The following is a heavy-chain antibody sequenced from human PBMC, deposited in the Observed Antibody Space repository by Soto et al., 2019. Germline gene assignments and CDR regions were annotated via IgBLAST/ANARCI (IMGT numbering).Heavy chain of an antibody. J-gene: IGHJ4*02. CDR1: GFTFSSYAM. CDR3: ARDHQSGNSWSFDY. D-gene: IGHD5-18*01. Sequence: GSLRLSCASSGFTFSSYAMIWVRQAPGKGLEWIGEIFHEGNIIYNPSLKSRVTISVDKSKNQLSLELTSVTAADTALYYCARDHQSGNSWSFDYWGQGILVTVSS. CDR2: IFHEGNI. V-gene: IGHV4-4*02.